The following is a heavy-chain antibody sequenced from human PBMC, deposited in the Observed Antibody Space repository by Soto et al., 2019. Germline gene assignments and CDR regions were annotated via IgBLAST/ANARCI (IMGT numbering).Heavy chain of an antibody. Sequence: GGSLRLSCAASGFNFINYNMNWVRQTPEKGLEWISYISGCSSSIYYADSVKGRFTISRDNSKNTLYLQMNSLRAEDTAVYYCASTTVTTPYAFDIWGQGTMVTVSS. CDR3: ASTTVTTPYAFDI. CDR2: ISGCSSSI. J-gene: IGHJ3*02. V-gene: IGHV3-48*01. CDR1: GFNFINYN. D-gene: IGHD4-17*01.